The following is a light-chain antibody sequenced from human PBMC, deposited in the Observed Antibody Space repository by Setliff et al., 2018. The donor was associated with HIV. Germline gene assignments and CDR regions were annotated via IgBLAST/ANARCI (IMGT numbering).Light chain of an antibody. CDR3: SSYTTSTTLV. J-gene: IGLJ3*02. CDR2: EVS. CDR1: SSDVGGYNY. V-gene: IGLV2-14*01. Sequence: QSALTQPASVSGSPGQSITISCTGTSSDVGGYNYVSWYQQHPGKAPKLMIYEVSNRPSGVSNRFSGSKSGKTASLTISGLQAEDEAEYYCSSYTTSTTLVFGRGTKVT.